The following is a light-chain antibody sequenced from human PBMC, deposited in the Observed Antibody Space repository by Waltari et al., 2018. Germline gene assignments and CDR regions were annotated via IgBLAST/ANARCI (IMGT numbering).Light chain of an antibody. CDR2: GAS. J-gene: IGKJ4*01. V-gene: IGKV3-20*01. Sequence: EVVLTQSPGTLSLSPGDTATLSCRASQSVTSRYLAWFQQKPGQPPRLLIFGASTRATGIPDSFSGSGSGTDFTLTISRLEPEDFAVYYCQQFGSSPELTFGGGTKVEIK. CDR1: QSVTSRY. CDR3: QQFGSSPELT.